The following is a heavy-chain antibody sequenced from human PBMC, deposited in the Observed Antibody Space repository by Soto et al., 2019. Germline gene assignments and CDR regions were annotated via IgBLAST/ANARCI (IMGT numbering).Heavy chain of an antibody. Sequence: SETLSLTCAVSGGSISSGGYSWSWIRQPPGKGLEWIGYIYHSGSTYYNPSLKSRVTISVDRSKNQFSLKLSSVTAADTAVYYCARGDYYGSGAPGSWLDPWGQGTLVTVSS. CDR1: GGSISSGGYS. J-gene: IGHJ5*02. CDR3: ARGDYYGSGAPGSWLDP. D-gene: IGHD3-10*01. CDR2: IYHSGST. V-gene: IGHV4-30-2*01.